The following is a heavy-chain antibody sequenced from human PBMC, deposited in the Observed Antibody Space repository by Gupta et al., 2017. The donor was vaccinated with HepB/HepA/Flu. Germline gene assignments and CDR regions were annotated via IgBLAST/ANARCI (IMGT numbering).Heavy chain of an antibody. CDR1: GGSISSSTYY. CDR3: ARHHSGTSWYDY. V-gene: IGHV4-39*01. CDR2: MDYNGNT. J-gene: IGHJ4*02. Sequence: QLQLQESGPGLVRPSETLSLTCTVSGGSISSSTYYWDWIRQPPGKGLEWIGNMDYNGNTYYNPSLKSRVTISVDTSNNQFSLKLNSVTAADTALYDCARHHSGTSWYDYWGQGTLVTVS. D-gene: IGHD2-2*01.